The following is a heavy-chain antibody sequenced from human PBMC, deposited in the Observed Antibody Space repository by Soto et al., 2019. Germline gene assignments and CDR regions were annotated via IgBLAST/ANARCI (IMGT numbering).Heavy chain of an antibody. D-gene: IGHD3-22*01. CDR3: ASHDTGYDSRGYYVY. CDR1: GGSISSGDYY. CDR2: IYYSGST. J-gene: IGHJ4*02. V-gene: IGHV4-30-4*01. Sequence: SETLSLTCTVSGGSISSGDYYWSWIRQPPGKGLEWIGYIYYSGSTYYNPSLKSRVTISVDTSKNQFSLKLSSVTAADTAVYYCASHDTGYDSRGYYVYWGQGTLVTVSS.